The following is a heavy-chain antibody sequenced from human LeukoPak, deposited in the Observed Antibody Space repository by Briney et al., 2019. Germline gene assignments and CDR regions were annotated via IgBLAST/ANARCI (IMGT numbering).Heavy chain of an antibody. V-gene: IGHV3-48*02. D-gene: IGHD5-12*01. CDR2: ISSSSSTI. J-gene: IGHJ2*01. Sequence: GGSLRLSCAASGFTFSSYSMNWVRQAPGKGLEWVSYISSSSSTIYYADSVKGRFTISRDNAKNSLYLQMNSLRDEDTAVYYCASGYSGYGEIWYFDLWGRGTLVTVSS. CDR3: ASGYSGYGEIWYFDL. CDR1: GFTFSSYS.